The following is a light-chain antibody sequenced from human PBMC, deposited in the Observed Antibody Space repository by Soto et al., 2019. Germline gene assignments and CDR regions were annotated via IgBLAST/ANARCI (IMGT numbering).Light chain of an antibody. CDR2: SAS. Sequence: EIVLTQPPGTLSLSPGERATLSCRASQTINKNYFAWYQQKPGQAPRPLMYSASSRATGIPDRFSGSGSGTDFTLTISRLEPEHFAVYYCQYHGRSPLTFGGGTKVDIK. J-gene: IGKJ4*01. V-gene: IGKV3-20*01. CDR3: QYHGRSPLT. CDR1: QTINKNY.